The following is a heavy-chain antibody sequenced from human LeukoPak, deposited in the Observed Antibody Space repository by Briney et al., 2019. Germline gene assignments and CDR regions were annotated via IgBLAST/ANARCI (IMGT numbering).Heavy chain of an antibody. Sequence: KPSETLSLTCTVSGGSISSSSYYWAWIRQPQGKGLEWIGSIYYSGRTFYNPSLKSRLTISADTSKNQFSLTLTSVNAADTAVYYCARRDIVATIDSWGQGTLVTVSS. CDR2: IYYSGRT. CDR1: GGSISSSSYY. D-gene: IGHD5-12*01. V-gene: IGHV4-39*01. J-gene: IGHJ4*02. CDR3: ARRDIVATIDS.